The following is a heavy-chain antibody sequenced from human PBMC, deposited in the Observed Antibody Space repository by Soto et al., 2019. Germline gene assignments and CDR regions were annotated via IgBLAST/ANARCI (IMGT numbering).Heavy chain of an antibody. D-gene: IGHD3-10*01. Sequence: EVQLLESGGGLVQPGGSLRLSCAASGFTFSSYAMSWVRQAPGKGLEWVSAISGSGGSTYYADSVKGRFTISRDNSKNTVDLQMNRLRAEDTAVYYCAKDRRRGDYYYYGMDVWGQGTTVTVSS. CDR2: ISGSGGST. V-gene: IGHV3-23*01. CDR1: GFTFSSYA. J-gene: IGHJ6*02. CDR3: AKDRRRGDYYYYGMDV.